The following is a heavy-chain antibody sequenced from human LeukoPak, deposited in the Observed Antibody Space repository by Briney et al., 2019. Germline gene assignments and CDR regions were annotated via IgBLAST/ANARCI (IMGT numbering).Heavy chain of an antibody. CDR1: GGSINSNSHH. Sequence: PSETLSLTCSVSGGSINSNSHHWDWIRQAPGQGLEWIGYIHYSGTTNRKYSLKSRVALSVDTSRSQISLKLTSVTPADTAVYYCAKFRRFGELFPDTWGQGALVIVSS. J-gene: IGHJ4*02. CDR2: IHYSGTT. V-gene: IGHV4-61*05. CDR3: AKFRRFGELFPDT. D-gene: IGHD3-10*01.